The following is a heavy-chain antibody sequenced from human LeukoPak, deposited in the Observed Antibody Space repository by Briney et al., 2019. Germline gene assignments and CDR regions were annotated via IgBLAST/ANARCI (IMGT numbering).Heavy chain of an antibody. V-gene: IGHV4-59*01. J-gene: IGHJ5*02. CDR2: IYYSGST. CDR3: AREGGKGQLWLHWFDP. CDR1: GGSISSYY. Sequence: SETLSLTCTVSGGSISSYYWSWIRQPPGKGLEWSGYIYYSGSTNYNPSLKSRVTISVDTSKNQFSLKLSSVTAADTAVYYCAREGGKGQLWLHWFDPWGQGTLVTVSS. D-gene: IGHD5-18*01.